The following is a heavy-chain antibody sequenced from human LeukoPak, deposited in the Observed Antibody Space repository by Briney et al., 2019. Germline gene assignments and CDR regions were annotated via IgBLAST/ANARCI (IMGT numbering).Heavy chain of an antibody. J-gene: IGHJ4*02. Sequence: ASVKVSCKASGYTFTSYYMHWVRQAPGQGLEWMGIINPSGGSTSYAQKFQGRVTMTRDMSTSTDYMELSSLRSEDTAVYYCARGDILTGSADYWGQGTLVTVSS. D-gene: IGHD3-9*01. CDR1: GYTFTSYY. CDR2: INPSGGST. V-gene: IGHV1-46*01. CDR3: ARGDILTGSADY.